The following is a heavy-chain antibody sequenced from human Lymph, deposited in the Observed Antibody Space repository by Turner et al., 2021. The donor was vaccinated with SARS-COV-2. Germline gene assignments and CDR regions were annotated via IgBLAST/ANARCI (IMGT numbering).Heavy chain of an antibody. V-gene: IGHV3-23*01. CDR1: GFTFSSYA. J-gene: IGHJ4*02. D-gene: IGHD3-22*01. Sequence: EVRLLDSGGGLVQPGGSLRLSCAASGFTFSSYAMSWVRQAPGKGLEWVSAISGSGGDTYYADSVKGRFTISRDNSKNTLYLQMNSLRAEDTAVYYCAKGVRGAMIVVVIPYFDYWGQGTLVTVSS. CDR2: ISGSGGDT. CDR3: AKGVRGAMIVVVIPYFDY.